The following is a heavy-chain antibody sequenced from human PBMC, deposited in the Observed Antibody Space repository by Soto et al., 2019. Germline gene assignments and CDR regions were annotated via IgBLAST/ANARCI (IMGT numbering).Heavy chain of an antibody. Sequence: SETLSLTCAVSGGSISSGGYSCSWIRQPPGKGLEWIGYIYHSGSTYYNPSLKSRVTISVDRSKNQFSLKLSSVTAADTAVYYCARGMTTVTTIDYWGQGTLVTVSS. D-gene: IGHD4-4*01. V-gene: IGHV4-30-2*01. CDR1: GGSISSGGYS. CDR3: ARGMTTVTTIDY. J-gene: IGHJ4*02. CDR2: IYHSGST.